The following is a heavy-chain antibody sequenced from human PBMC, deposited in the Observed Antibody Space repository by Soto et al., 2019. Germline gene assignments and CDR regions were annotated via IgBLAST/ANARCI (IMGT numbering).Heavy chain of an antibody. Sequence: EVQLVESGGGLVQPGGSLRLSCAASGFTFSSYDMHWVRQATGKGLEWVSAIGTAGDTYYPGSVKGRFTISRENAKNSLYLQMNSLRAGDTAVYYCARSLGRNDILTGYIDAFDIWGQGTMVTVSS. CDR2: IGTAGDT. J-gene: IGHJ3*02. CDR3: ARSLGRNDILTGYIDAFDI. CDR1: GFTFSSYD. D-gene: IGHD3-9*01. V-gene: IGHV3-13*04.